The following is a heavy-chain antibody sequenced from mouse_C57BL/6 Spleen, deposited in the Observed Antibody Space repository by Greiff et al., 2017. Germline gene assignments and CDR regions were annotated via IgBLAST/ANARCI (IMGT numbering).Heavy chain of an antibody. CDR2: ISDGGSYT. V-gene: IGHV5-4*01. CDR1: GFTFSSYA. D-gene: IGHD2-12*01. CDR3: ARDLRRLPYYAMDY. J-gene: IGHJ4*01. Sequence: EVKLMESGGGLVKPGGSLKLSCAASGFTFSSYAMSWVRQTPDKRLEWVATISDGGSYTYYPDNVKGRFTISRDNAKNNLYLQMSHLKSEDTAMYYCARDLRRLPYYAMDYWGQGTSVTVSS.